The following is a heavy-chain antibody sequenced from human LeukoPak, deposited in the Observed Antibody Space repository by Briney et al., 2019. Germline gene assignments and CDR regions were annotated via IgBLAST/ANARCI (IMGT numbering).Heavy chain of an antibody. J-gene: IGHJ4*02. CDR1: SYTFTSYG. V-gene: IGHV1-24*01. D-gene: IGHD6-13*01. Sequence: ASVKVSCKASSYTFTSYGISWVRQAPGQGLEWMGGFDPEDGETIYAQKFQGRVTMTEDTSTDTAYMELSSLRSEDTAVYYCATGKGAAAAPFDYWGQGTLVTVSS. CDR3: ATGKGAAAAPFDY. CDR2: FDPEDGET.